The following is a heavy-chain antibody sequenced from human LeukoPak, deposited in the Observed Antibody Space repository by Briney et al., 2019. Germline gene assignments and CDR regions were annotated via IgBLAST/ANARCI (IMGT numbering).Heavy chain of an antibody. CDR2: IRYDGSNK. D-gene: IGHD3-10*01. Sequence: SCKASGYTFTSYYMHWVRQAPGKGLEWVAFIRYDGSNKYYADSVKGRFTISRDNSKNTLYLQMNSLRAEDTAVYYCAKDPNYYGSGTFIGYYFDYWGQGTLVTVSS. CDR3: AKDPNYYGSGTFIGYYFDY. V-gene: IGHV3-30*02. CDR1: GYTFTSYY. J-gene: IGHJ4*02.